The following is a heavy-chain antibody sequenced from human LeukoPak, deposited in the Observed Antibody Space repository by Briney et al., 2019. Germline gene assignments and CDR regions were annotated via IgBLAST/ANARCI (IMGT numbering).Heavy chain of an antibody. J-gene: IGHJ4*02. D-gene: IGHD5-18*01. CDR2: IKQDGSEK. CDR3: ARHLSGVTGYTYGRGIDS. CDR1: GFTFSSYW. Sequence: PGGSLRLSCAASGFTFSSYWMSWVRQAPGKGLEWVANIKQDGSEKYYVDSVEGRFTISRDNAKKSLYLQMNSLRAEDTAVYYCARHLSGVTGYTYGRGIDSWGRGTLVTVSS. V-gene: IGHV3-7*01.